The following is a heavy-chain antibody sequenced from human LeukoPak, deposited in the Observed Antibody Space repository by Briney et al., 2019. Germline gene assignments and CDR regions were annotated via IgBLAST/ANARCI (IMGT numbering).Heavy chain of an antibody. V-gene: IGHV1-18*01. D-gene: IGHD1-26*01. CDR1: GYTFTSYG. J-gene: IGHJ4*02. CDR3: ARDSIVGAKEFDY. CDR2: ISAYNGNT. Sequence: ASVKVSCKASGYTFTSYGISWLRQAPGQGLEWMGWISAYNGNTNYAQKLQGRVTMTTDTSTSTAHMELRSLRSDDTAVYYCARDSIVGAKEFDYWGQGTLVTVSS.